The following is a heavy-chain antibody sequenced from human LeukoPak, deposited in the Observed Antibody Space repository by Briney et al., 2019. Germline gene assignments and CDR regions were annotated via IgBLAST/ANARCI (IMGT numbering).Heavy chain of an antibody. V-gene: IGHV3-30*04. J-gene: IGHJ4*02. D-gene: IGHD4-17*01. CDR2: ISYDGNNK. CDR1: GFTFSNYT. CDR3: ARATDY. Sequence: GGSLRLSCAASGFTFSNYTMHWVRQAPGKGLEWVAVISYDGNNKYYADSVKGRFTISRDNSKNTLYLQMNSLRAEDTAVYFCARATDYWGQGTLVTVSS.